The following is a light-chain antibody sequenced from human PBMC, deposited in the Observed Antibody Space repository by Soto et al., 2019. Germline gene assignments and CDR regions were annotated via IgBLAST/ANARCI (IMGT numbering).Light chain of an antibody. CDR2: GAY. Sequence: VLTQSPGILYLSPGERATLPCRASQSVINNYLAWYQQKPGQAPKLLISGAYSRASGIPDRFSGSGSGTDFTLTINRLEPEDFAVYSCQQYVTSPSTFGQGTKVEIQ. CDR1: QSVINNY. V-gene: IGKV3-20*01. J-gene: IGKJ1*01. CDR3: QQYVTSPST.